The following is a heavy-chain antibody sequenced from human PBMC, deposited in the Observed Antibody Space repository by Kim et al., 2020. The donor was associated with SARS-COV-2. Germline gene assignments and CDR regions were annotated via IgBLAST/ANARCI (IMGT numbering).Heavy chain of an antibody. V-gene: IGHV1-18*01. CDR1: GYTFTSYG. D-gene: IGHD6-13*01. CDR2: ISAYNGNT. CDR3: ARDLSYSSSWYEDHRNAFDI. J-gene: IGHJ3*02. Sequence: ASVKVSCKASGYTFTSYGISWVRQAPGQGLEWMGWISAYNGNTNYAQKLQGRVTMTTDTSTSTAYMELRSLRSDDTAVYYCARDLSYSSSWYEDHRNAFDIWGQGTMVTVSS.